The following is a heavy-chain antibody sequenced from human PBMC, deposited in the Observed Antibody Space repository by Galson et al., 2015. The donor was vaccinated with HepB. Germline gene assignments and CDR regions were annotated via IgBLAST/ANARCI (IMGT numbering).Heavy chain of an antibody. D-gene: IGHD2-2*01. J-gene: IGHJ4*02. CDR2: ISAKAGKT. CDR3: AREHMPGPWGDY. Sequence: SVKVSCKASGYTFSNYGVTWVRQVPGQGLEWMGWISAKAGKTNYAQKFQDRVVMTTDTSKRTAFLELRSLRSDDTAVYYCAREHMPGPWGDYWGQGTPVAVSS. V-gene: IGHV1-18*01. CDR1: GYTFSNYG.